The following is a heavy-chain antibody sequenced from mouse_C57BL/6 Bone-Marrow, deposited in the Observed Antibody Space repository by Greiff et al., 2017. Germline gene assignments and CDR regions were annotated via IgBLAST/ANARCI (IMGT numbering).Heavy chain of an antibody. D-gene: IGHD1-1*01. CDR1: GFTFSSYA. CDR3: AIDLLCYYGFDY. J-gene: IGHJ2*01. Sequence: EVKVVESGGGLVKPGGSLKLSCAASGFTFSSYAMSWVRQTPEKRLEWVATISDGGSYTYYPANVKGRFTLSRDNATNNLFLQMSHLKSEYTAMYYCAIDLLCYYGFDYWGQGNTLTVSS. V-gene: IGHV5-4*01. CDR2: ISDGGSYT.